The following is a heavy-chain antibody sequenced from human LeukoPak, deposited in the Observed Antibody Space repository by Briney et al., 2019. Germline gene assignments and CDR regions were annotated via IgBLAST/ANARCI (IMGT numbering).Heavy chain of an antibody. Sequence: SETLSLTCTVSGGSISSYYWSWIRQPPGKGLEWIGYTYYSGSTNYNPSLKSRATISVDTSKNQFSLKLSSVTAADTAVYYCARSHSVWTSFDYWGQGTLVTVSS. CDR1: GGSISSYY. J-gene: IGHJ4*02. CDR3: ARSHSVWTSFDY. CDR2: TYYSGST. D-gene: IGHD3/OR15-3a*01. V-gene: IGHV4-59*01.